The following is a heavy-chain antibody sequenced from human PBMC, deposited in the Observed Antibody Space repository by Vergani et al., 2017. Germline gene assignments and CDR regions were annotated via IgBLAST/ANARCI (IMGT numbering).Heavy chain of an antibody. V-gene: IGHV4-34*01. D-gene: IGHD4-11*01. CDR3: ARVNTETNGHLYYSYYMDV. CDR2: IDHTGRP. J-gene: IGHJ6*03. CDR1: GGSFTSYH. Sequence: QVQLQQWSGGLLKPSETLSLTCVVNGGSFTSYHWTWIRQSPGEGLEWVGDIDHTGRPAYNPSLKSRLTMSVDKSRNQFSLTLNSVTATDTAIYFCARVNTETNGHLYYSYYMDVWGQGTAVTVS.